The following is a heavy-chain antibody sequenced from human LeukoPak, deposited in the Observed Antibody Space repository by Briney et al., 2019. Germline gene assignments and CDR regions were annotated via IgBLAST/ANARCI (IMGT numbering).Heavy chain of an antibody. J-gene: IGHJ6*03. D-gene: IGHD4-23*01. CDR3: ARGAKGYGGSYYMDV. CDR1: GGSISSYY. V-gene: IGHV4-34*01. CDR2: INHSGST. Sequence: PSETLSLTCTVSGGSISSYYWSWIRQPPGKGLEWIGEINHSGSTNYNPSLKSRVTISVDTSKNQFSLKLSSVTAADTAVYYCARGAKGYGGSYYMDVWGKGTTVTVSS.